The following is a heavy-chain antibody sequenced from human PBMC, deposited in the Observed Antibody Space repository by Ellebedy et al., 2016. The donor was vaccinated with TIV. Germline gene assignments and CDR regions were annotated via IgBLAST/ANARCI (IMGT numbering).Heavy chain of an antibody. CDR3: AKDRTPGDGYWVFDY. CDR2: INGYTT. CDR1: GFTFSNYA. Sequence: PGGSLRLSCEASGFTFSNYAMCWVRQAPGMGLEWVSTINGYTTYYADSVRGRLTISRDNSRNTLYLQINSLRAEDTAVYFCAKDRTPGDGYWVFDYWGQGTLVTVSS. J-gene: IGHJ4*02. D-gene: IGHD5-18*01. V-gene: IGHV3-23*01.